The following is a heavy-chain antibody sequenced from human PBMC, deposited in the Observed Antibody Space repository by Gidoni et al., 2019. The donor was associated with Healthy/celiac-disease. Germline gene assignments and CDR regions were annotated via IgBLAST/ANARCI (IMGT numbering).Heavy chain of an antibody. CDR2: ISSSSSYI. Sequence: EVQLVESGGGLVKSGGSLRLSCPASGFSFSSHSMNWVRQAPGKGLVWVSSISSSSSYIYYADSVKGRFTISRDNAKNSLYLQMNSLRAEDTAVYYCARENPNLGDAFDIWGQGTMVTVSS. CDR3: ARENPNLGDAFDI. CDR1: GFSFSSHS. J-gene: IGHJ3*02. V-gene: IGHV3-21*01.